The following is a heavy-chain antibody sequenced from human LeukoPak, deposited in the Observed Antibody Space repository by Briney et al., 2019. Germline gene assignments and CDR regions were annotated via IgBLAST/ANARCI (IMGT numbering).Heavy chain of an antibody. V-gene: IGHV4-31*03. CDR2: IYYSGST. CDR3: ARDPLFAYYYDSSGYPNGAFDI. CDR1: GGSISSGGYY. D-gene: IGHD3-22*01. Sequence: SETLSLTCTVSGGSISSGGYYWSWIRQHPGKGLEGIGYIYYSGSTYYNPSLKSRVTISVDTSKNQFSLKLSSVPAADTAVYYCARDPLFAYYYDSSGYPNGAFDIWGQGTMVTVSS. J-gene: IGHJ3*02.